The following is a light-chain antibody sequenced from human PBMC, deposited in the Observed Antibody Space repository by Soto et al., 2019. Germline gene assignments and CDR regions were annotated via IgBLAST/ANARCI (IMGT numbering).Light chain of an antibody. Sequence: EIVLTQSPATLSLSPGGRATLSCRASQNINRYLAWYQQKPGQAPRLLISGASTRAAGISDRFRGSGSGTEFTLTISSLRSEDSAIYYCQQYFEWPPMTFGQGTKVDIK. V-gene: IGKV3-15*01. CDR3: QQYFEWPPMT. J-gene: IGKJ1*01. CDR2: GAS. CDR1: QNINRY.